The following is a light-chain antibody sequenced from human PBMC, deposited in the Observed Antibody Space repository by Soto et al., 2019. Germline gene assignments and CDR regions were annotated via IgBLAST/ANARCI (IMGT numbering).Light chain of an antibody. V-gene: IGLV2-14*01. CDR1: SSDVGGYNY. J-gene: IGLJ1*01. Sequence: QSVLTQPASVSGSPGQSITISCTGTSSDVGGYNYVSWYQQHQGKAPKLMIYDVSNRPSGVSYRFSGSKSGNTASLTISGLQAEDEADYYCSSYTSSSTRVFGTGTKLTVL. CDR3: SSYTSSSTRV. CDR2: DVS.